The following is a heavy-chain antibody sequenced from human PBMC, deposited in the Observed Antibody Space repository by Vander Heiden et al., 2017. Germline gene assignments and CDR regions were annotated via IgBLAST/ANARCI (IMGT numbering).Heavy chain of an antibody. D-gene: IGHD4-17*01. CDR3: AKDAAGRDYGDYNFDY. CDR2: ISGSGGST. CDR1: GFTSSSNA. J-gene: IGHJ4*02. V-gene: IGHV3-23*01. Sequence: EVQLLESGGGLVQPGGSLRVSCAASGFTSSSNATIWVRQAPGKGLEWVSAISGSGGSTYYADSVKGRFTISRDNSKNTLYLQMNSLRAEDTAVYYCAKDAAGRDYGDYNFDYWGQGTLVTVSS.